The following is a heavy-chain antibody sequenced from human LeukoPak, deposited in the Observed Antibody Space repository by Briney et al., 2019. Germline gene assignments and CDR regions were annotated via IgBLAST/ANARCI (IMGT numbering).Heavy chain of an antibody. CDR3: ARLPGGAVAGPFQH. V-gene: IGHV5-51*01. CDR2: IYPGDSHT. D-gene: IGHD6-19*01. J-gene: IGHJ1*01. Sequence: GESLKISCKGSGYSFTNYWIGWVRQMPGKGLEWMGIIYPGDSHTRYDPSLQGQVTISADKSISTAYLQWSSLKASDTAMYYRARLPGGAVAGPFQHWGQGTLVTVSS. CDR1: GYSFTNYW.